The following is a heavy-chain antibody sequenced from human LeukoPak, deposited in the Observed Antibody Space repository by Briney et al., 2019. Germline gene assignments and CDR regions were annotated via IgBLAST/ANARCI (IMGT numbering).Heavy chain of an antibody. CDR3: AKDLRYYDILTGYYLQYNWFDP. D-gene: IGHD3-9*01. V-gene: IGHV3-23*03. CDR2: IYSGGST. Sequence: GGSLRLSCAASGFTFSSYEMNWVRQAPGKGLEWVSIIYSGGSTFYADSVKGRFTISRDNSKNTLYLQMNSLRAEDTAVYYCAKDLRYYDILTGYYLQYNWFDPWGQGTLVTVSS. CDR1: GFTFSSYE. J-gene: IGHJ5*02.